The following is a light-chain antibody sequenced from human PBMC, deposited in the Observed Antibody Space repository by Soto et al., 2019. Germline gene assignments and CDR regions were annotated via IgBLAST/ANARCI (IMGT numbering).Light chain of an antibody. CDR1: DIGTKS. CDR2: YDS. V-gene: IGLV3-21*04. CDR3: QVRDSSSVHWV. J-gene: IGLJ3*02. Sequence: SYELTQPPSVSVAPGETARITCGGNDIGTKSVHWYQQKPGQAPVLVIYYDSDRPSGIPERLSGSNSGNTATLTISRVEVGDEADYYCQVRDSSSVHWVFGGGTKVTVL.